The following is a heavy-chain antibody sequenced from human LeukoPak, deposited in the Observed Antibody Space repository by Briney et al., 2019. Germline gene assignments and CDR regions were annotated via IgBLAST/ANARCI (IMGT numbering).Heavy chain of an antibody. CDR3: VRRGGSDGWGAFDI. J-gene: IGHJ3*02. CDR1: GFTFNNYA. D-gene: IGHD5-24*01. V-gene: IGHV3-23*01. Sequence: PGGSLRLSCAASGFTFNNYAMNWVRQAPGKGLEWVSSIRQSGDITYYADSVKGRFTISRDNSKNALSLQMNSLSREDTAIYYCVRRGGSDGWGAFDIWGQGTVVTVSS. CDR2: IRQSGDIT.